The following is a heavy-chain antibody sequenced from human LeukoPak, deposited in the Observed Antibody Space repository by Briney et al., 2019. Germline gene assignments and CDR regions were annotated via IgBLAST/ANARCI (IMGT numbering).Heavy chain of an antibody. D-gene: IGHD6-19*01. Sequence: ASVKVSCKASGYTFTIYGISWVRQAPGQGLEWMGWISAYNGNTNYAQKLQGRVTMTTDTSTSTAYMELRSLRSDDTAVYYCARVLRGSSGWYFDYWGQGTLVTVSS. CDR3: ARVLRGSSGWYFDY. CDR1: GYTFTIYG. J-gene: IGHJ4*02. CDR2: ISAYNGNT. V-gene: IGHV1-18*01.